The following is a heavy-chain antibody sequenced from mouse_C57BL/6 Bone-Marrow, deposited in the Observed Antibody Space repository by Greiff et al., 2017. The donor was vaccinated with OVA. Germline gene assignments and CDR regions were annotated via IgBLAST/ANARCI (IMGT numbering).Heavy chain of an antibody. CDR3: ARIYYGNQYYFDY. Sequence: QVQLQQSGAELVKPGASVKISCKASCYAFSSYWMNWVKQRPGKGLEWIGQIYPGDGDTNYNGKFKGKATLTADKSSSTAYMQLSSLTSEDSAVYFCARIYYGNQYYFDYWGQGTTLTVSS. D-gene: IGHD2-1*01. CDR2: IYPGDGDT. J-gene: IGHJ2*01. V-gene: IGHV1-80*01. CDR1: CYAFSSYW.